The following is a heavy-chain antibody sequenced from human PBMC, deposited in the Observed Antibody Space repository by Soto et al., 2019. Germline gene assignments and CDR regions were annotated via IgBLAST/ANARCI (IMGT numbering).Heavy chain of an antibody. CDR2: IYYSGST. V-gene: IGHV4-31*03. CDR3: ARAYYGDWAFDI. Sequence: SETLSLTCTVSGGSISSGGYYWSWIRQHPGKGLEWIGYIYYSGSTYYNPSLKSRVTISADRSKNQFSLKLNSVTAADTAVYYCARAYYGDWAFDIWGQGTMVTVSS. D-gene: IGHD4-17*01. J-gene: IGHJ3*02. CDR1: GGSISSGGYY.